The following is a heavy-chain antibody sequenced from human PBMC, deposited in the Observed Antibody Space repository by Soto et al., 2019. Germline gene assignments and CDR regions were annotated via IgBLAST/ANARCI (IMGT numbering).Heavy chain of an antibody. CDR3: ARASGPLRRRKFEN. CDR2: IYYTGTT. D-gene: IGHD1-26*01. V-gene: IGHV4-31*11. J-gene: IGHJ4*02. Sequence: QVQLQESGPGLVKPSQTVALTCAVSGGSISTAGYYWTWIRQHPGGGLEWIGAIYYTGTTYYNPSLRSRETISVDLSKNHFSPKLTFVTAADTAVYYCARASGPLRRRKFENWGQGTLVTVAS. CDR1: GGSISTAGYY.